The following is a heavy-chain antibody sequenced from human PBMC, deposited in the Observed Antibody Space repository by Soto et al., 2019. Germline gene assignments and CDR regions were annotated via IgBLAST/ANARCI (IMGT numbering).Heavy chain of an antibody. V-gene: IGHV4-59*01. Sequence: PSETLSLTCTVSGGSISSYYWSWIRQPPGKGLEWIGYIYYSGSTNYNPSLKSRVTISVDTSKNQFSLKLSSVTAADTAVYYCARFPKDPDCRHLYSCYYWGLGTLVT. CDR2: IYYSGST. D-gene: IGHD3-10*01. CDR3: ARFPKDPDCRHLYSCYY. J-gene: IGHJ1*01. CDR1: GGSISSYY.